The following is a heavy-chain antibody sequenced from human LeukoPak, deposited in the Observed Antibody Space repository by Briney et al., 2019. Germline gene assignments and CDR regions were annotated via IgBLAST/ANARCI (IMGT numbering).Heavy chain of an antibody. Sequence: PGGSLRLSCAASGFTFSSYWMHWVRQAPGKGLEWVSGISGSGGSTYYADSVKGRFTISRDNSKNTLFLQMNSLRAEDTAVYYCAKGERFGVVIIGKIVGWGQGTLVTVSS. CDR2: ISGSGGST. CDR3: AKGERFGVVIIGKIVG. D-gene: IGHD3-3*01. V-gene: IGHV3-23*01. J-gene: IGHJ4*02. CDR1: GFTFSSYW.